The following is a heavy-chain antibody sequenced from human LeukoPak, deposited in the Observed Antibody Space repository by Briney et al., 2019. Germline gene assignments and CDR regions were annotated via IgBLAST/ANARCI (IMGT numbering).Heavy chain of an antibody. Sequence: PGGSLRPSCAASGFTFSSYAMSWVRQAPGKGLEWVSAISGSGGSTYYADSVKGRFTISRDNSKNTLYLQMNSLRAEDTAVYYCAKLGELRFFRAYYFDYWGQGTLVTVSS. CDR3: AKLGELRFFRAYYFDY. J-gene: IGHJ4*02. CDR1: GFTFSSYA. V-gene: IGHV3-23*01. CDR2: ISGSGGST. D-gene: IGHD3-3*01.